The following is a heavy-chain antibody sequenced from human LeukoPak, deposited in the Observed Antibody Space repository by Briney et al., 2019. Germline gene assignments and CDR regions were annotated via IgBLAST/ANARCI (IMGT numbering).Heavy chain of an antibody. CDR2: IIPILGIA. J-gene: IGHJ6*02. CDR1: GGTFSSYA. Sequence: SVKVSCKASGGTFSSYAISWVRQAPGQGLEWMGRIIPILGIANYAQKFQGRVTITADKSTSTAYMELSSLRSEDTAVYYCASPYKPTYYYYYGMGVWGQGTTVTVSS. CDR3: ASPYKPTYYYYYGMGV. V-gene: IGHV1-69*04. D-gene: IGHD1-14*01.